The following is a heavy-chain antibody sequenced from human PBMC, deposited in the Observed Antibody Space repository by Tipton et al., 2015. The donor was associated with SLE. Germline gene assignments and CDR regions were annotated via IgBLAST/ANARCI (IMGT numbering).Heavy chain of an antibody. J-gene: IGHJ4*02. Sequence: TLSLTCTVSGGSISSSSYYWGWIRQPPGKGLEWIGSIYYSGSTYYNPSLKSRVTISVDTSKNQFSLKLSSVTAADTAVYYCAGDGTGVRDFDYWGQGTLVTVSS. D-gene: IGHD2-8*02. CDR3: AGDGTGVRDFDY. V-gene: IGHV4-39*07. CDR1: GGSISSSSYY. CDR2: IYYSGST.